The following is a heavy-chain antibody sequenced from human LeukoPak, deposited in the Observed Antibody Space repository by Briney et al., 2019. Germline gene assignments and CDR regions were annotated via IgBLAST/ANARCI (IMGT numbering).Heavy chain of an antibody. V-gene: IGHV4-4*07. CDR1: GGSISSYY. J-gene: IGHJ6*03. Sequence: ASETLSLTCTVSGGSISSYYWSWIRQPAGKGLEWIGRIYTSGSTNYNPSLKSRVTMSVDTSKNQFSLKLSSVTAADTAVYYCARDSPHYYYGSGSDYYYYMDVWGKGTTVTISS. D-gene: IGHD3-10*01. CDR3: ARDSPHYYYGSGSDYYYYMDV. CDR2: IYTSGST.